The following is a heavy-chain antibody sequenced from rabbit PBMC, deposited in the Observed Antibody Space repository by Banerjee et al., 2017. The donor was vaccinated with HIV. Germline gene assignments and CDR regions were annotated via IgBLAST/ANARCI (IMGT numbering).Heavy chain of an antibody. Sequence: QEQLKETGGGLVQPGGSLTLSCSASGFSLSSYHMGWVRQAPGKGLEWIACINTISGDTVYATWAKGRFTISKASWTTVTLQMTSLTAADTASYFCARSNDWGLEYFHLWGQGTLVTVS. CDR2: INTISGDT. CDR3: ARSNDWGLEYFHL. CDR1: GFSLSSYH. J-gene: IGHJ4*01. V-gene: IGHV1S45*01. D-gene: IGHD4-1*01.